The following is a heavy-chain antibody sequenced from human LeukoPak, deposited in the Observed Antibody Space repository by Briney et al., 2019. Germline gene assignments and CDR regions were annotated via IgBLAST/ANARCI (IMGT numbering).Heavy chain of an antibody. Sequence: SETLSLTCTISDGYIGTYYWSWIREPPGKGLEWSGYFYYSGTTKYSPSLKSRAAILLDTSTNQLSLHLTSVTDADTAVYYCARDGVRGHYLNWFDPWGQGILVTVSS. CDR1: DGYIGTYY. J-gene: IGHJ5*02. CDR2: FYYSGTT. V-gene: IGHV4-59*01. CDR3: ARDGVRGHYLNWFDP. D-gene: IGHD2/OR15-2a*01.